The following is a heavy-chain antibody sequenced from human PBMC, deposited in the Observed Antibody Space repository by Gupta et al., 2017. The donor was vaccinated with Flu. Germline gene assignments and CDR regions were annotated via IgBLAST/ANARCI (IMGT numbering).Heavy chain of an antibody. J-gene: IGHJ4*02. V-gene: IGHV1-69*01. CDR2: IIPVCGPT. D-gene: IGHD2-15*01. CDR1: GVTFNSYP. CDR3: ARKSGGHCSGVTCYSFDY. Sequence: QLQLVQSGAEMNKRGSSGKVSFTASGVTFNSYPINWVLQAPGQGLEWIGGIIPVCGPTNYAQKFQGRVTITADESTNTAYMEISSLRSEDTAVYYCARKSGGHCSGVTCYSFDYWGQGTLVTVSS.